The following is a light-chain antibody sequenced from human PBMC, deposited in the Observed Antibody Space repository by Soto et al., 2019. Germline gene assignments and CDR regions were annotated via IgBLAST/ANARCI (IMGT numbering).Light chain of an antibody. CDR2: DAS. J-gene: IGKJ4*01. V-gene: IGKV1D-13*01. CDR3: QQYNNWPLRT. Sequence: AIQMTQSPSSLSASVGDRVTITCRASQGIKNDLGWYQQKPGRAPKLLIYDASSLESGVPSRFSGSGSGTDFTLTISSLQPEDFAVYYCQQYNNWPLRTFGGGTKVDIK. CDR1: QGIKND.